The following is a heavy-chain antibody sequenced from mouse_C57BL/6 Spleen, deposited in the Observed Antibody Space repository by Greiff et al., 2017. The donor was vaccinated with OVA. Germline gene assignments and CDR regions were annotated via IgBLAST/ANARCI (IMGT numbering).Heavy chain of an antibody. D-gene: IGHD2-1*01. J-gene: IGHJ3*01. CDR2: IYPGSGST. V-gene: IGHV1-55*01. CDR3: ASLNYGNYDWFAY. Sequence: QVQLQQPGAELVKPGASVKMSCKASGYTFTSYWITWVKQRPGQGLEWIGDIYPGSGSTNYNEMFKSKATLTVDTSSSTAYMQLSSLTSEDSAVYYCASLNYGNYDWFAYWGQGTLVTVSA. CDR1: GYTFTSYW.